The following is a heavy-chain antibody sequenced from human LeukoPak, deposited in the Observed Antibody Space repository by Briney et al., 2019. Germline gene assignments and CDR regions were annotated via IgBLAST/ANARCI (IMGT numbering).Heavy chain of an antibody. CDR1: GGSFSGYY. J-gene: IGHJ4*02. V-gene: IGHV3-23*01. D-gene: IGHD1-26*01. Sequence: PSETLSLTCAVYGGSFSGYYWSWIRQPPGKGLEWVSSISASGVMTYYADSVKGRFTVSRDTSKNSLYLQMSSLTAADTAVYYCAKDRSIGTYYTFDHWGQGTLVTVSS. CDR3: AKDRSIGTYYTFDH. CDR2: ISASGVMT.